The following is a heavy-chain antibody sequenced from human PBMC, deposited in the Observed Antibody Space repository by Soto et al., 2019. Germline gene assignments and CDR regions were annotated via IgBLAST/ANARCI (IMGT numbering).Heavy chain of an antibody. CDR3: ARSLWFGELH. J-gene: IGHJ4*02. CDR2: IYWDNDK. Sequence: QITLKESGPTLVKPTQTLTLTCSFSGFSLSTTGVGVGWIRQSPGKALEWLAIIYWDNDKRYSPSLKSRVTITTHTSKNQVVLTVTNMDPVDTGTYYCARSLWFGELHWGQGALVTVSS. D-gene: IGHD3-10*01. V-gene: IGHV2-5*02. CDR1: GFSLSTTGVG.